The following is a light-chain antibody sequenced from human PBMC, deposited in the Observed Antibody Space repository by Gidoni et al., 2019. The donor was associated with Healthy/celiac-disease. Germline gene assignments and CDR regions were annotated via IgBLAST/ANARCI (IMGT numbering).Light chain of an antibody. J-gene: IGLJ2*01. CDR2: GKN. CDR3: NSRDSSGNLP. CDR1: SLRSYY. V-gene: IGLV3-19*01. Sequence: SSELTQDPAVSVSLGKTVRITCQGDSLRSYYASWYHQKTGQAPVLVIYGKNNRPSGIPDRFSGSSSGNTASWTITGAQAEDEADYYCNSRDSSGNLPFGGGTKLTVL.